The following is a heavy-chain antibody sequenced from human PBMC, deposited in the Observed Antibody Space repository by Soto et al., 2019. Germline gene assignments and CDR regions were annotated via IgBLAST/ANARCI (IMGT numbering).Heavy chain of an antibody. D-gene: IGHD6-13*01. V-gene: IGHV1-18*04. CDR1: GYTFTSYG. J-gene: IGHJ4*02. CDR3: AISIAAAGIADY. Sequence: ASVKVSCKAAGYTFTSYGISWVRQAPGQGLEWMGWISAYNGNTNYAQKLQGRVTMTTDTSTSTAYMELRSLRSDDTAVYYFAISIAAAGIADYWGQGTLVTVYS. CDR2: ISAYNGNT.